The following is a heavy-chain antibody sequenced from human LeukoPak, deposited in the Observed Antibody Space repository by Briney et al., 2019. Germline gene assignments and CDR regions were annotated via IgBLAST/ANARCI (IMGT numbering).Heavy chain of an antibody. Sequence: SETLSLTCAVYGGSFSGYYWSWIRQAPGKGLEWIGEINQSESTNYNPSLKSRVTISVDTSKNQFSLKLSSVNAADTAVYYCATEPGYCSGGRCYGGWFDPWGQGTLVTVSS. V-gene: IGHV4-34*01. D-gene: IGHD2-15*01. CDR3: ATEPGYCSGGRCYGGWFDP. CDR2: INQSEST. J-gene: IGHJ5*02. CDR1: GGSFSGYY.